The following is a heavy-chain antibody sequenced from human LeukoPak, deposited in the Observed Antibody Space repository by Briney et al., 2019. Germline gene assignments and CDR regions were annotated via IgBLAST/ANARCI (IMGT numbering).Heavy chain of an antibody. J-gene: IGHJ5*02. D-gene: IGHD3-9*01. CDR3: ARDQTAYYGIFPWFDP. Sequence: GGSLRLSCAASGFTFSSYAMHWVRQAPGKGLEYVSAISSNGGSTYYANSVKGRFTISRDNSKNTLYLQMGSLRAEDMAVYYCARDQTAYYGIFPWFDPWGQGTLVTVSS. CDR1: GFTFSSYA. V-gene: IGHV3-64*01. CDR2: ISSNGGST.